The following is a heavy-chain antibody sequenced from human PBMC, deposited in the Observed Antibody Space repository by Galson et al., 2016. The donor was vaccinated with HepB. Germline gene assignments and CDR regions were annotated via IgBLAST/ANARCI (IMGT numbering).Heavy chain of an antibody. CDR1: GYIFTSYF. Sequence: SVKVSCKASGYIFTSYFMHWVRQAPGQGLEWMGMINPIDGATIYAQMFQGRVSMTRDTSTSTVYMELTSLRSDDTAVYYGANRRGSGGDFDYWGQGTLATVSS. CDR3: ANRRGSGGDFDY. V-gene: IGHV1-46*01. CDR2: INPIDGAT. J-gene: IGHJ4*02. D-gene: IGHD6-19*01.